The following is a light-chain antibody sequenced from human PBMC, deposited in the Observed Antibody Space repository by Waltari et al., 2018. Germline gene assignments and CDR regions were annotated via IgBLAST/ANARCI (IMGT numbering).Light chain of an antibody. V-gene: IGKV3-15*01. CDR1: QSVSSN. CDR2: GAY. J-gene: IGKJ1*01. Sequence: EIVMMQSPATLSVSPGERATLPCRASQSVSSNVAWYQQKPGQAPRLLIYGAYTRATGIPARFSGSGSGTEFTLTISSLQSEDFAVYYCQQYNNWPPRTFGQGTKVEIK. CDR3: QQYNNWPPRT.